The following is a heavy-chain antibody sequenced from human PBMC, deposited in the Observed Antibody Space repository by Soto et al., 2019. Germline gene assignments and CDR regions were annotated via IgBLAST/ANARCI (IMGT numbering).Heavy chain of an antibody. J-gene: IGHJ4*02. CDR1: GFIFSDHY. D-gene: IGHD5-18*01. CDR2: SRNKANSYTT. V-gene: IGHV3-72*01. Sequence: EVKLVESGGGLVQPGGSLRLSCAAPGFIFSDHYIDWVRQAPGKGLQWVGRSRNKANSYTTDYAASVRGRFAISRDDSGNSVFLQMHSLKTEDTALYYCTRVVAGNTYDHYFDSWGQGTLVTVSS. CDR3: TRVVAGNTYDHYFDS.